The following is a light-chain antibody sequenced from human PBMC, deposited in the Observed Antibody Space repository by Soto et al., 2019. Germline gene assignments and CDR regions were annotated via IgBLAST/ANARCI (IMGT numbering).Light chain of an antibody. V-gene: IGKV3-15*01. CDR1: QSVHSR. J-gene: IGKJ5*01. CDR3: EQYGRPARAT. CDR2: GAS. Sequence: MVMTQSPAAPAVSPWDAATLSCRASQSVHSRLAWYQQQPGQAPRLLIYGASTRATGTPPSFRGRGAGTEFTLSISKVEPQDFAVYYCEQYGRPARATFGQGTRLEIK.